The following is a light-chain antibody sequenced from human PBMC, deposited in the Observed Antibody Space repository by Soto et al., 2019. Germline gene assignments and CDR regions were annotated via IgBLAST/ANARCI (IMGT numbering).Light chain of an antibody. CDR2: GNS. J-gene: IGLJ2*01. V-gene: IGLV1-40*01. CDR1: SSNIGAGYD. CDR3: QSYDSSLSGWVV. Sequence: QAVVTQPPSVSGAPGQRVTISCTGSSSNIGAGYDVHWYQQLPGTAPKLLIYGNSNRPSGVPDRFSGSKSGTSASLAITGLQAEDEADYYCQSYDSSLSGWVVFGGGTQLTV.